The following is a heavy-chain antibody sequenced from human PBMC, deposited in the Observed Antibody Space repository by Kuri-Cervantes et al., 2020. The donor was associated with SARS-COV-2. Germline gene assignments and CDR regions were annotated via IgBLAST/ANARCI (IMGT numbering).Heavy chain of an antibody. D-gene: IGHD3-22*01. V-gene: IGHV3-9*01. J-gene: IGHJ3*02. CDR1: GFTFDDYA. Sequence: GGSLRLSCAASGFTFDDYAMHWVRQAPGKGLEWVSGISWNSGSIGYADSVKGRFTISRDNSKNTLYLQMNSLRAEDTAVYYCASIADPYYYDSSGYYLLSGAFDIWGQGTMVTVSS. CDR2: ISWNSGSI. CDR3: ASIADPYYYDSSGYYLLSGAFDI.